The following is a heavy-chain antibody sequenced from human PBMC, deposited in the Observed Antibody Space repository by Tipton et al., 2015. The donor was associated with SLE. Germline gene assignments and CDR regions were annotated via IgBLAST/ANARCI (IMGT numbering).Heavy chain of an antibody. Sequence: TLSLTCTVSGGSISSYYWSWIRQPPGKGLEWIGYIYYSGSTNYNPSLKSRVTISVDTSKNHFSLKLTSVTAADTAVYYCARDERVRTAFDIWGQGTIVTVSS. CDR1: GGSISSYY. CDR3: ARDERVRTAFDI. J-gene: IGHJ3*02. CDR2: IYYSGST. V-gene: IGHV4-59*01.